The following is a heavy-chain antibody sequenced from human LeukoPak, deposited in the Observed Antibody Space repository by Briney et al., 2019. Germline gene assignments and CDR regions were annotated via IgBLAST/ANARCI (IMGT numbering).Heavy chain of an antibody. Sequence: PSETLSLTCTVSGGSISSYYWSWIRQPAGKGLEWIGRIYTSGSTNYNPSLKSRVTMSVDTSKNQFSLKLSSVTAADTAVYYCAGRDIVVLPASPVDYWGQGTLVTVSS. J-gene: IGHJ4*02. D-gene: IGHD2-2*01. CDR2: IYTSGST. CDR3: AGRDIVVLPASPVDY. CDR1: GGSISSYY. V-gene: IGHV4-4*07.